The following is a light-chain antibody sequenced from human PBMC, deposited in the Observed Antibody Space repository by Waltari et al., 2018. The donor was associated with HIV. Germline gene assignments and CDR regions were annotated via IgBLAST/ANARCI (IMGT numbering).Light chain of an antibody. Sequence: SYVLTQPPSVSVDPGETARLTCGGTNIGSKSVQWYQQKPGQAPVLVIYADNDRPSGIPERFSGSSSGNTATLTISRVEAGDEADYYCQVWDTTTDQWVFGGGTELAVL. V-gene: IGLV3-21*04. CDR1: NIGSKS. CDR2: ADN. J-gene: IGLJ3*02. CDR3: QVWDTTTDQWV.